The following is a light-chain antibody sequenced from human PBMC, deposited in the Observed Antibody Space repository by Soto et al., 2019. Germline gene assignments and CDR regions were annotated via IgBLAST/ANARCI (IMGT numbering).Light chain of an antibody. CDR1: QSVSSN. J-gene: IGKJ2*01. CDR3: QQYNNWPPAYT. Sequence: EIVMTQSPATLSVSPGERATLSCRASQSVSSNLAWYQQKPGQAPRLPIYDASTRATGIPARFSGSGSGTEFTRTISSLQSEDFAVYYCQQYNNWPPAYTFGQGTKLEIK. V-gene: IGKV3-15*01. CDR2: DAS.